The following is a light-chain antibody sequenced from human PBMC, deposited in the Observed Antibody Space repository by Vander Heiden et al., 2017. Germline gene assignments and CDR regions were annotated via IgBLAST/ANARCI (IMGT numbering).Light chain of an antibody. CDR2: GAS. CDR3: QQYNSSPPLT. J-gene: IGKJ5*01. V-gene: IGKV3-15*01. Sequence: EIVITQPPATLSVSAGERATPSCRARQSSSSNLAWYQQKPGQGPRLLIYGASTRATGIPARFSGSGSGTEFTLTISSRQSEDFAVYYCQQYNSSPPLTFGQGTRLEIK. CDR1: QSSSSN.